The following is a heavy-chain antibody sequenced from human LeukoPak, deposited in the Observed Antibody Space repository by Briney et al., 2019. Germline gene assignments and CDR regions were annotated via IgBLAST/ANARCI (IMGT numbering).Heavy chain of an antibody. CDR1: GYTFTSYG. CDR3: ARVLTHDFWSGYYDFDY. D-gene: IGHD3-3*01. J-gene: IGHJ4*02. V-gene: IGHV1-18*01. CDR2: ISAYNGNT. Sequence: ASVKVSCKASGYTFTSYGISWVRQAPGQGLEWMGWISAYNGNTNYAQKLQGRVTMTTDTSTSTAYMELRSLRSDDTAVYYCARVLTHDFWSGYYDFDYWGQGTLVTVSP.